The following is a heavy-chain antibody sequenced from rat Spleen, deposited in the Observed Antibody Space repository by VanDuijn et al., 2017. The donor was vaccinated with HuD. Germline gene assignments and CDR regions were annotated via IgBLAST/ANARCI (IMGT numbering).Heavy chain of an antibody. J-gene: IGHJ4*01. CDR1: GFTFSNYG. CDR2: ISSDGGRN. D-gene: IGHD1-9*01. Sequence: EVQLVESGGGLVQPGRSLKLSCAASGFTFSNYGMAWVRQAPTKGLEWVATISSDGGRNFYRDSVKGRFTISRDNAKNTLFLQMDSLRSEDTATYYCARHGYNSYVMDAWGQGASVTVSS. CDR3: ARHGYNSYVMDA. V-gene: IGHV5-29*01.